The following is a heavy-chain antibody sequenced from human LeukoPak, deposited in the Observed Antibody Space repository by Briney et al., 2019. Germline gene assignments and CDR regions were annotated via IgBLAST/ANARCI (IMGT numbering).Heavy chain of an antibody. CDR1: GGSISSYY. J-gene: IGHJ4*02. CDR3: ARATTDYDSSGYFIDY. D-gene: IGHD3-22*01. Sequence: SETLSLTCTVSGGSISSYYWSWIRQPPGKGLEWIGYIYYSGSTNYNPSLKSRVTISVDTSKNQFSLKLSSVTAADTAVYYCARATTDYDSSGYFIDYWGQGTLVTVSS. V-gene: IGHV4-59*08. CDR2: IYYSGST.